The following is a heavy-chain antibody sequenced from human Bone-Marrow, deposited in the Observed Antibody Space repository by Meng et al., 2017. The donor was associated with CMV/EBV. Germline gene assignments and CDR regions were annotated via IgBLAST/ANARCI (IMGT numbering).Heavy chain of an antibody. V-gene: IGHV3-30*04. Sequence: GESLKISCAASGFTFSYYTMHWVRQVPGKGLEWVAVISYDGGNKYYAESVKGRFTISRDNSNNTLYMQMNSLRAEDTAVYYCARDMEIAVAGDYWGQGTLVTVSS. CDR1: GFTFSYYT. CDR2: ISYDGGNK. D-gene: IGHD6-19*01. J-gene: IGHJ4*02. CDR3: ARDMEIAVAGDY.